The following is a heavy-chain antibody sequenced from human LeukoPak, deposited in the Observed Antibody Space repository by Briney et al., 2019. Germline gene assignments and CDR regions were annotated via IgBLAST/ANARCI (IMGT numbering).Heavy chain of an antibody. CDR1: GFTFSSYS. D-gene: IGHD3-16*02. V-gene: IGHV3-23*01. Sequence: TGGSLRLSCEASGFTFSSYSMNWVRQAPGKGLEWVSAISGSGVSSYYADSVKGRFTISRDSSKNTLYLQMHSLRAEDTAVYYCAKDSPFGGVIAPNFDFWGQGTLVTVSS. CDR2: ISGSGVSS. CDR3: AKDSPFGGVIAPNFDF. J-gene: IGHJ4*02.